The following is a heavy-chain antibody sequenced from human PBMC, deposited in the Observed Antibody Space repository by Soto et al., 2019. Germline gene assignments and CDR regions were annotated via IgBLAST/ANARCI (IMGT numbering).Heavy chain of an antibody. Sequence: SETLSLTCRVSGGSITSGDFYWNWIRQAPGKGLEWIGYIHYSGSTSYNPSLVSRASISVDMSQNQFSLRLNSLTAADTAVYFCARDVGAGDTGGLFDSWGQGSLVTVSS. CDR1: GGSITSGDFY. D-gene: IGHD2-8*02. CDR2: IHYSGST. CDR3: ARDVGAGDTGGLFDS. J-gene: IGHJ4*02. V-gene: IGHV4-30-4*01.